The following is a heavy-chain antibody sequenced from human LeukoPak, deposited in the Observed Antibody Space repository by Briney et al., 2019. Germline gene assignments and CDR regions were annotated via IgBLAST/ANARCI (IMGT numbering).Heavy chain of an antibody. D-gene: IGHD6-19*01. CDR1: GDSVSSNSAA. J-gene: IGHJ6*03. CDR3: ARGYTIAVAGIIYYYYMDA. Sequence: SQTLSLTCAISGDSVSSNSAAWNWIRQSPSRGLEWLGRTYYRSKWYNDYAVSVKSRITINPDTSKNQFSLQLNSVTPEDTAVYYCARGYTIAVAGIIYYYYMDAWGKGTTVTVSS. CDR2: TYYRSKWYN. V-gene: IGHV6-1*01.